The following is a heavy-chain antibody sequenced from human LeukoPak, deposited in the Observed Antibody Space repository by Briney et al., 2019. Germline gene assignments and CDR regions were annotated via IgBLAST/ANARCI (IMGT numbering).Heavy chain of an antibody. CDR1: GGSISSGDYY. J-gene: IGHJ4*02. CDR3: ARAVWFGEPQRDY. CDR2: IYYSGST. Sequence: SQTLSLTCTVSGGSISSGDYYWSWIRQPPGKGLEWIGYIYYSGSTYYNPSLKSRVTISVDTSKNQFSLKLSSVTAADTAVYYCARAVWFGEPQRDYWGQGTLFTVSS. D-gene: IGHD3-10*01. V-gene: IGHV4-30-4*01.